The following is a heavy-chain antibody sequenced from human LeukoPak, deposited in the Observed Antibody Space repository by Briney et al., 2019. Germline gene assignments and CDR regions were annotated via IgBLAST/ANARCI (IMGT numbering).Heavy chain of an antibody. V-gene: IGHV4-34*01. Sequence: SETLSLTCAVYGGSFSGYYWNWIRQPPGKGLEWIGEINHSGSTNYNPSLKSRVTISVDTSKNQFSLKLSSVTAADTAVYYCARGRRGWQEDYWGQGTLVTVSS. CDR3: ARGRRGWQEDY. CDR2: INHSGST. D-gene: IGHD6-19*01. CDR1: GGSFSGYY. J-gene: IGHJ4*02.